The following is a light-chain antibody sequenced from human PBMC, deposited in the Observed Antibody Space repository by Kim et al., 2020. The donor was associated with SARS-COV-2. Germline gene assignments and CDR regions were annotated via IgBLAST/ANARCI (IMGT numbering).Light chain of an antibody. J-gene: IGLJ3*02. CDR2: LNGDGSH. Sequence: ASGKPPCSPSRGRSSYAFARHQQQPKKGPRYLMKLNGDGSHRTGDGIPDLFSGSSSGAERYLTIASLQSEDEADYYCQTWGTSIRVFGGGTQLTVL. V-gene: IGLV4-69*01. CDR1: RGRSSYA. CDR3: QTWGTSIRV.